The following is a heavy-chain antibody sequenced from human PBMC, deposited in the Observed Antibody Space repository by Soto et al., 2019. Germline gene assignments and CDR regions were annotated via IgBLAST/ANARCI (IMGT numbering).Heavy chain of an antibody. Sequence: SVKVSCKASGYTFSGYCRQWVRQAPGQGIEWMGWMKPNSGGTNYAQKWQGWVTMTRDTSNSTAYMELSRLRSDGTAVYYGAISRSPVRPHYTCFDPWGQGTLGT. V-gene: IGHV1-2*04. CDR2: MKPNSGGT. CDR1: GYTFSGYC. CDR3: AISRSPVRPHYTCFDP. D-gene: IGHD6-6*01. J-gene: IGHJ5*02.